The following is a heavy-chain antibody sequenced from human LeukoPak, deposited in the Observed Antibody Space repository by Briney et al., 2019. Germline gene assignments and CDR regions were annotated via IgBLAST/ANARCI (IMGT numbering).Heavy chain of an antibody. CDR2: ISGSGGST. V-gene: IGHV3-23*01. J-gene: IGHJ5*02. Sequence: GGSLRLSCAASGFTFSSYAMSWVRQAPGKGLEWVSAISGSGGSTYYADSVKGRFTISRDNSKNTLYLQMNSLRAEDTAVYYCVKDQDSYGRTWFDPWGQGTLVTVSS. D-gene: IGHD5-18*01. CDR3: VKDQDSYGRTWFDP. CDR1: GFTFSSYA.